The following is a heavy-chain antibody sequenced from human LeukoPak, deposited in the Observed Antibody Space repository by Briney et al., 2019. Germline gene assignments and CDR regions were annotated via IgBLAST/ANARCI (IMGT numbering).Heavy chain of an antibody. CDR3: ARGAPGDYVWGSYRYKAFDY. V-gene: IGHV1-69*13. CDR2: IIPIFGTA. D-gene: IGHD3-16*02. Sequence: SVKVSCKASGYTFTSYNMHWVRQAPGQGLEWMGGIIPIFGTANYAQKFQGRVTITADESTSTAYMELSSLRSEDTAVYCCARGAPGDYVWGSYRYKAFDYWGQGTLVTVSS. CDR1: GYTFTSYN. J-gene: IGHJ4*02.